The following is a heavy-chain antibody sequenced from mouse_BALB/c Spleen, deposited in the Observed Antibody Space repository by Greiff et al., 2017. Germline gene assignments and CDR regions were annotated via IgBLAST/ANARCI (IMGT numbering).Heavy chain of an antibody. J-gene: IGHJ3*01. CDR2: IYPGDGDT. D-gene: IGHD2-3*01. CDR3: ARGGGSIYDGYSFAY. V-gene: IGHV1-80*01. Sequence: VQLQQSGAELVRPGSSVKISCKASGYAFSSYWMNWVKQRPGQGLEWIGQIYPGDGDTNYNGKFKGKATLTADKSSSTAYMQLSSLTSEDSAVYFCARGGGSIYDGYSFAYWGQGTLVTVSA. CDR1: GYAFSSYW.